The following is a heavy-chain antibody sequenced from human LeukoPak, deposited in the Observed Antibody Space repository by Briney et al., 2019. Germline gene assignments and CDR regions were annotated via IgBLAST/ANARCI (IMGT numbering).Heavy chain of an antibody. J-gene: IGHJ4*02. V-gene: IGHV3-30*02. D-gene: IGHD6-13*01. Sequence: GGSLRLSCAASGFTFSSYGMHWVRQAPGKGLEWVAFIRYDGSNKYYADSVKGRFTISRDNSKNTLYLQMNSLRAEDTAVYYCAKDTLVRDFLIAAARTDYWGQGTLVTVSS. CDR1: GFTFSSYG. CDR3: AKDTLVRDFLIAAARTDY. CDR2: IRYDGSNK.